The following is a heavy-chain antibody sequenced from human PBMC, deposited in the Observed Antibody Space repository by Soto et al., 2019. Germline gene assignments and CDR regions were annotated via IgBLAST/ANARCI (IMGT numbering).Heavy chain of an antibody. Sequence: GGSLRLSCAGSGFTLVDYIMGWVRQAPGMGLEWVGFIRRNIYDGTTEYAAAVKGRFTISRDDSKSVAYLQMDSLKIEDTGVYYCTRVFGYYEDSVPYDAPDYWGQGTLVTVSS. CDR2: IRRNIYDGTT. J-gene: IGHJ4*02. CDR3: TRVFGYYEDSVPYDAPDY. CDR1: GFTLVDYI. V-gene: IGHV3-49*04. D-gene: IGHD3-16*01.